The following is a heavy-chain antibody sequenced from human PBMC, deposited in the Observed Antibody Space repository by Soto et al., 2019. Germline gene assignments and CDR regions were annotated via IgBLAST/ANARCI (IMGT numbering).Heavy chain of an antibody. V-gene: IGHV5-51*03. CDR1: GYSFTSYW. CDR2: IYPGDSDT. J-gene: IGHJ3*02. D-gene: IGHD2-2*01. CDR3: ASGDIVVVPAAAADAFDI. Sequence: EVQLVQSGAEVKKPGESLKISCKGSGYSFTSYWIGWVRQMPGKGLEWMGIIYPGDSDTRYSPSFQGQVTISADKSISTAYLQWSSLKASDTAMYYCASGDIVVVPAAAADAFDIWGQGTMVTVSS.